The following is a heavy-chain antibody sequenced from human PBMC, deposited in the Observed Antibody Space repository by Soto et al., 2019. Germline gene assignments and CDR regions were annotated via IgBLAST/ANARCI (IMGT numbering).Heavy chain of an antibody. CDR1: GYTFSEYY. D-gene: IGHD5-12*01. Sequence: GASVKVSCKASGYTFSEYYLHWVRQAPGQGPEWMGRINPNSGDTRLAQRFQGRVTMTRDTSVRTAFMELNWLKPDDTAVYYCARESGGATATLDYYYFYMDVWGQGTTVTVSS. CDR3: ARESGGATATLDYYYFYMDV. V-gene: IGHV1-2*06. CDR2: INPNSGDT. J-gene: IGHJ6*03.